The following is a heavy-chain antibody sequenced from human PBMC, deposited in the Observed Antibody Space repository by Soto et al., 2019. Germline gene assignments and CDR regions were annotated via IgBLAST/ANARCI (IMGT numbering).Heavy chain of an antibody. CDR1: GFTFSSYG. CDR3: AKDLRPIAAKPSEYYFDY. V-gene: IGHV3-30*18. D-gene: IGHD6-13*01. Sequence: GGSLRLSCAASGFTFSSYGMHWVRQAPGKGLEWVAVISYDGSNKYYADSVKGRFTISRDNSKNTLYLQMNSLRAEDTAVYYCAKDLRPIAAKPSEYYFDYWGQGTLVTVSS. CDR2: ISYDGSNK. J-gene: IGHJ4*02.